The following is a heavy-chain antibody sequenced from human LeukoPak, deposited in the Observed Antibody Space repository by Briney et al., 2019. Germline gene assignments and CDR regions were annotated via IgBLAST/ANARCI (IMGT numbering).Heavy chain of an antibody. CDR1: GYTLTELS. CDR3: ATLRGVRAQYNWFDP. J-gene: IGHJ5*02. D-gene: IGHD3-10*02. V-gene: IGHV1-24*01. Sequence: ASVKVSCKVSGYTLTELSMHWVGQAPGKGLEWMGGFDPEDGETIYAQKFQGRVTMTEDTSTDTAYMELSSLRSEDTAVYYCATLRGVRAQYNWFDPWGQGTLVTVSS. CDR2: FDPEDGET.